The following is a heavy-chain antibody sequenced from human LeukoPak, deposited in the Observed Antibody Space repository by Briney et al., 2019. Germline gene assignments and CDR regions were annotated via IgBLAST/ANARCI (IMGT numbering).Heavy chain of an antibody. Sequence: PGRSLRLSCAASGFTFEDYAMHWVRQAPGKGLEWVSGISWNRGSIGYGDSVKGRFTISRDNAKNSLYLQMNSLRAEDTAVYYCARGAYYYEDWGQGTLVTVSS. J-gene: IGHJ4*02. CDR3: ARGAYYYED. CDR2: ISWNRGSI. V-gene: IGHV3-9*01. CDR1: GFTFEDYA. D-gene: IGHD3-22*01.